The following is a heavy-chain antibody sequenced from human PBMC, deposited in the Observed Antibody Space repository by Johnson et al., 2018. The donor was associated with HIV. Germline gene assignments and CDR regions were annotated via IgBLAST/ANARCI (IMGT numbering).Heavy chain of an antibody. CDR2: ISYDGNNK. V-gene: IGHV3-33*01. J-gene: IGHJ3*02. CDR3: AREKPGTPRDAFDI. CDR1: GFTFSTYG. Sequence: QVQLVESGGGVVQPGRSLRLSCAASGFTFSTYGMHWVRQAPGKGLEWVAVISYDGNNKYYTDSVKGRFIISRDNSKNTLSLQMNSLRAEDTAVYYCAREKPGTPRDAFDIWGQGTMVTVSS.